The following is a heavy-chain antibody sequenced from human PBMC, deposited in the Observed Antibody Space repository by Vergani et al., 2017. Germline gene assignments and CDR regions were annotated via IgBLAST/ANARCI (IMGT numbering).Heavy chain of an antibody. CDR3: ARIPDYNYGMDV. CDR2: IDWDDDK. V-gene: IGHV2-70*04. J-gene: IGHJ6*02. Sequence: QVTLKESGPALVKPTQTLTLTCTFSGFSLSTSGMRVSWIRQPPGKALEWLARIDWDDDKFYSTSLKTRLTISKDTSKNQVVLTMTNMDSVDTATYYCARIPDYNYGMDVWGQGPTVTVSS. CDR1: GFSLSTSGMR.